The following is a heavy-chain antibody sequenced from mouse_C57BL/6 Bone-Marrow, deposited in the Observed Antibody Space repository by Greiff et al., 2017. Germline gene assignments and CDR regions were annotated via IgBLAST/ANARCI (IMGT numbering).Heavy chain of an antibody. CDR1: GFTFSDYG. CDR2: ISSGSSTI. D-gene: IGHD2-2*01. V-gene: IGHV5-17*01. CDR3: ARKRHGYGGDY. Sequence: EVHLVESGGGLVKPGGSLKLSCAASGFTFSDYGMHWVRQAPEKGLEWVAYISSGSSTIYYADTVKGRFTISSDNAKNTLFLQMTSLRSEDTAMYYCARKRHGYGGDYWGQGTTLTVSS. J-gene: IGHJ2*01.